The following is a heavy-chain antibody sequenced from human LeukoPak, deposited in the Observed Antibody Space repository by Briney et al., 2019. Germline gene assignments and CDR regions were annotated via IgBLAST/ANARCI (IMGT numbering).Heavy chain of an antibody. J-gene: IGHJ3*02. CDR1: GYTLTELS. V-gene: IGHV1-24*01. CDR3: ATAKNYDILTGYYAFDI. CDR2: FDPEDGET. Sequence: GASVKVSCKVSGYTLTELSMHWVRQAPGKGLEWMGGFDPEDGETIYAQKFQSRVTMTEDTSTDTAYMELSSLRSEDTAVYYCATAKNYDILTGYYAFDIWGQGTMVTVSS. D-gene: IGHD3-9*01.